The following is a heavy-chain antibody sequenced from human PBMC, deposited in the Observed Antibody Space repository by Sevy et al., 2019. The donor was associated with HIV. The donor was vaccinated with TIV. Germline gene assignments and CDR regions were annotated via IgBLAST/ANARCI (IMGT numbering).Heavy chain of an antibody. CDR2: LKSGVYGRTL. D-gene: IGHD6-13*01. V-gene: IGHV3-49*04. CDR3: TRWKAAQSIFDY. CDR1: GFTFGDYC. J-gene: IGHJ4*02. Sequence: GGSLRLSCTASGFTFGDYCMSWVRQAPGKGLEWVAFLKSGVYGRTLDHAASVRGRFVISRDDSKTIAYLQMNDLKTEDTCVYYCTRWKAAQSIFDYWGQGALVTVSS.